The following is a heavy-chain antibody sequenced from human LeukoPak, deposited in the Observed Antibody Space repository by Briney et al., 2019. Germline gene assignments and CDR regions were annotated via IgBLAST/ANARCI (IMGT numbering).Heavy chain of an antibody. Sequence: ASVNVSCKGSGYIFPDYYIYWVRQAPGQGLEWMGRINPNSGGTNYAQKFQGRVTMTRDTSISTVFMELSRLRSDDTAIYYCARDGGYCSSGPICYSQAEYYYYGMDVWGQGTTVTVSS. D-gene: IGHD2-2*01. CDR3: ARDGGYCSSGPICYSQAEYYYYGMDV. CDR2: INPNSGGT. V-gene: IGHV1-2*06. J-gene: IGHJ6*02. CDR1: GYIFPDYY.